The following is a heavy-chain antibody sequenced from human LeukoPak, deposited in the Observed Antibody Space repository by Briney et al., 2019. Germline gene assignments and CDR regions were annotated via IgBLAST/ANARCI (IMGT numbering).Heavy chain of an antibody. Sequence: PSETLSLTCAVYGGSFSDYYWSWIRQPPGKGLEWIGEINHSGSTNYNPSLESRVTISLDTSKNQFSLKLSSVTAADTAVYYCARLSAGPRPYYYYYYMDVWGKGTTVTISS. J-gene: IGHJ6*03. D-gene: IGHD2/OR15-2a*01. V-gene: IGHV4-34*01. CDR3: ARLSAGPRPYYYYYYMDV. CDR2: INHSGST. CDR1: GGSFSDYY.